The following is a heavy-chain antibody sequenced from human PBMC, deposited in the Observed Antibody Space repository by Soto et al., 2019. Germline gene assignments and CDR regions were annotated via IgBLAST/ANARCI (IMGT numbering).Heavy chain of an antibody. CDR1: EENITSYC. CDR2: IGPSDSYT. Sequence: SCKVSEENITSYCVSRMSQIPTKVLAWLVRIGPSDSYTNYSPSFQGHVTISADKSISTAYLQWSSLKASDTAMYYCARHPYCSGGSCYSVGYYYYGMDVWGQGTTVTVSS. D-gene: IGHD2-15*01. J-gene: IGHJ6*02. V-gene: IGHV5-10-1*01. CDR3: ARHPYCSGGSCYSVGYYYYGMDV.